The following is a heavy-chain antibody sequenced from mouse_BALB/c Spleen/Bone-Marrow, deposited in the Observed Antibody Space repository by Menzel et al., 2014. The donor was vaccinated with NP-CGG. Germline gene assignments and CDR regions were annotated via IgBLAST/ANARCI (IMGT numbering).Heavy chain of an antibody. D-gene: IGHD1-1*01. Sequence: EVKLMESGGGLVKPGGTRKLSCAASGFTFSSFGMHWVRQAPEKGLEWGAYISSGSSTVYYADKVMGRFTISRDNPKNPLFLQMTSLRSEDTAMYYCARSGSSSGYFDYWGQGTTLTVSS. J-gene: IGHJ2*01. V-gene: IGHV5-17*02. CDR2: ISSGSSTV. CDR1: GFTFSSFG. CDR3: ARSGSSSGYFDY.